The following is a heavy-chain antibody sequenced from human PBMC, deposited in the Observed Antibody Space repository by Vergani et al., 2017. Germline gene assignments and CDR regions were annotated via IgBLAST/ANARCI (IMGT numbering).Heavy chain of an antibody. CDR2: VRTAGYT. Sequence: EVQLVESGGGLVQPGGSLRLSCAASGFTFSSYDMTWVRQATGKGLEWVSAVRTAGYTYYPGSLKGRFPISRENAKNSLYLQMNSLRAGDTAMYYCARGRDIAARRGGGGAFDIWGQGTMVTVSS. J-gene: IGHJ3*02. CDR1: GFTFSSYD. V-gene: IGHV3-13*04. CDR3: ARGRDIAARRGGGGAFDI. D-gene: IGHD6-6*01.